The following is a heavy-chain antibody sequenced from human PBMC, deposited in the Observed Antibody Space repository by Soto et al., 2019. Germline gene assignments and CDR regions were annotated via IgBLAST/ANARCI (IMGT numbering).Heavy chain of an antibody. CDR1: GYSFTSYW. J-gene: IGHJ6*02. CDR2: IYPGDSDT. V-gene: IGHV5-51*01. D-gene: IGHD3-10*01. Sequence: GESLKISCKGSGYSFTSYWIGWVRQMPGKGLEWMGIIYPGDSDTRYSPSFQGQVTISADKSISTAYLQWSSLKASDTAMYYCARQSTGGLYYYYYYGMDVWGQGTTVTV. CDR3: ARQSTGGLYYYYYYGMDV.